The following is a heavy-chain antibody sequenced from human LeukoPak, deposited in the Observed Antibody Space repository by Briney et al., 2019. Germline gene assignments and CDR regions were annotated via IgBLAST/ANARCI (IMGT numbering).Heavy chain of an antibody. CDR2: IYSGGSR. D-gene: IGHD2-21*02. V-gene: IGHV3-53*05. Sequence: GGSLRLSCAASGISVTNNYINWVRQAPGKGLEWVSIIYSGGSRYYADSVKGRFTISRDNSKNTLYLQMNSLRAEDTAVYYCAKAVSPYCGGDCYSPLMDYWGQGTLVTVSS. CDR3: AKAVSPYCGGDCYSPLMDY. J-gene: IGHJ4*02. CDR1: GISVTNNY.